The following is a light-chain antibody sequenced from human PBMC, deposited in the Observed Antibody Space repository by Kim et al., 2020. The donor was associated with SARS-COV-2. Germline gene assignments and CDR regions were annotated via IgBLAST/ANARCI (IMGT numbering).Light chain of an antibody. V-gene: IGKV3-15*01. CDR1: QSVSSN. J-gene: IGKJ4*01. CDR2: GAS. Sequence: EIVMTQSPATLSVSPGERATLSCRASQSVSSNLAWYQQKPGQTPRLLIYGASTRATGIPARFSGSGSGTEFTLTISSLQSEDCAVYYCQQYNNWLTFGGGTKVEI. CDR3: QQYNNWLT.